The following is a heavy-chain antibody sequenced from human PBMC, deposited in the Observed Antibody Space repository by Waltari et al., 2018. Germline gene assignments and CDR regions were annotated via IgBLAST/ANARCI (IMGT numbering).Heavy chain of an antibody. CDR2: LNDDGTST. D-gene: IGHD3-10*01. CDR3: ARAGYLGAFDI. J-gene: IGHJ3*02. Sequence: EVQLVESGGGLVQPGGSLRLSCTGSAFTFSTSWIHWVRQAPGKGLVWVSRLNDDGTSTIYADSVKGRFTISKDNARNTVYLQMNGLGAEDTALYYCARAGYLGAFDIWGQGTMVIVSS. V-gene: IGHV3-74*01. CDR1: AFTFSTSW.